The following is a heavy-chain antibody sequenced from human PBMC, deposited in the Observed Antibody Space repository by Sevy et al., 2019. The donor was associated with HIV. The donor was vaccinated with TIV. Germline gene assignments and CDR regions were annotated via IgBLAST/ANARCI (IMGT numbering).Heavy chain of an antibody. CDR1: GGSISSLNYY. CDR2: ISYSGRT. D-gene: IGHD1-26*01. V-gene: IGHV4-31*03. Sequence: TLSLTCTVSGGSISSLNYYWSWIRQHPGKGLEWIGYISYSGRTSYNPSLKSRLTISLDTSKNQFSLRLSSVTAADTTLFYCARANAYLTSDAFDLWGQGTMVTVSS. CDR3: ARANAYLTSDAFDL. J-gene: IGHJ3*01.